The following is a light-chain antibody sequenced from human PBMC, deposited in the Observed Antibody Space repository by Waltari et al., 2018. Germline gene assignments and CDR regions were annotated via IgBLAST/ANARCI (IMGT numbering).Light chain of an antibody. V-gene: IGLV2-11*01. CDR2: DVT. CDR3: CSYAGSSTYV. Sequence: HSSLTQPRPLSGSPRQSVAISSTGTISEVGGDNSVSWDQQHPGKAPKVMIYDVTKRPSGVPARFSGSKSGNTASLTISGLQAEDEADYYCCSYAGSSTYVFGTGTKVTVL. J-gene: IGLJ1*01. CDR1: ISEVGGDNS.